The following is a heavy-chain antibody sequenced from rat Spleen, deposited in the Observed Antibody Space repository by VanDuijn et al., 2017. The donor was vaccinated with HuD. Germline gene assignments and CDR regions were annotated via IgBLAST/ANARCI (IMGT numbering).Heavy chain of an antibody. CDR1: GFTFSNYG. V-gene: IGHV5-29*01. CDR3: ARHNYYDGYYPSFDY. Sequence: EVQLVESGGGLVQPGRSLKLSCAASGFTFSNYGMAWVRQAPTKGLEWVATISYDATAPYYRDSVKGRFTISRDNAKTTLYLQMDSLRSEDTATYYCARHNYYDGYYPSFDYWGQGVMVTVSS. J-gene: IGHJ2*01. D-gene: IGHD1-12*03. CDR2: ISYDATAP.